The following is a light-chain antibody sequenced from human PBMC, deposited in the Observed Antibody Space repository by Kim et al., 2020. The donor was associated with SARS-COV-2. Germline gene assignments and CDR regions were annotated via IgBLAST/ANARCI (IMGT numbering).Light chain of an antibody. J-gene: IGKJ2*01. CDR3: QQSYNTPYT. CDR2: AAS. V-gene: IGKV1-39*01. Sequence: SASVGDRVTITCRASQSIATYLNWYQQKPGRAPKVLIYAASSVQGGVPSRFSGSGSGADFTLTISSLQSEDFATYYCQQSYNTPYTFGQGTKLDIK. CDR1: QSIATY.